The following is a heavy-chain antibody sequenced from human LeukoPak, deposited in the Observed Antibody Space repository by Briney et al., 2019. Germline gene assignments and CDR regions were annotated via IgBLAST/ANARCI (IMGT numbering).Heavy chain of an antibody. Sequence: GESLKISCKASGYTFTSYGISWVRQAPGQGLEWMGWISAHNGNTNYAQKLQGRVTMTTDTSTSTAYMELRSLRSDDTAVYYCARVDYGDYPPYYYYGMDVWGQGTTVTVSS. CDR2: ISAHNGNT. CDR1: GYTFTSYG. J-gene: IGHJ6*02. V-gene: IGHV1-18*01. CDR3: ARVDYGDYPPYYYYGMDV. D-gene: IGHD4-17*01.